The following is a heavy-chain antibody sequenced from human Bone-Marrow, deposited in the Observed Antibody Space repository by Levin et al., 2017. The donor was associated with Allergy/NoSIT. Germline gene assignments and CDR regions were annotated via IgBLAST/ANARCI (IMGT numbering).Heavy chain of an antibody. J-gene: IGHJ4*02. Sequence: PGGSLRLSCAASGFSFSTDWMSWVRQAPGKGLEWVANIKYDASEKNYVDSVKGRFTISRDNAKNSLNLQMNSLRAEDTAVYYCARGGSNLGYWGQGALVTVSS. CDR1: GFSFSTDW. CDR2: IKYDASEK. D-gene: IGHD2-2*01. CDR3: ARGGSNLGY. V-gene: IGHV3-7*04.